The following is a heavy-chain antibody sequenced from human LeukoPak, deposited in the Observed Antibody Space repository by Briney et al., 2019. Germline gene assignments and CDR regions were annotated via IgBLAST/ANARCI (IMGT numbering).Heavy chain of an antibody. D-gene: IGHD3-22*01. CDR3: ATAPTEYYYDSSGYYFTY. CDR2: FDPEDGET. CDR1: GYTLTELS. V-gene: IGHV1-24*01. J-gene: IGHJ4*02. Sequence: ASVKVSYKVSGYTLTELSMHWVRQAPGKGLEWMGGFDPEDGETIYAQKFQGRVTMTEDTSTDTAYMELSSLRSEDTAVYYCATAPTEYYYDSSGYYFTYWGQGTLVTVSS.